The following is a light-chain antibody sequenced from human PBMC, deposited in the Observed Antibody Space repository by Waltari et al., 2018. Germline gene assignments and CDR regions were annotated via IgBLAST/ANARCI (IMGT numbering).Light chain of an antibody. Sequence: QSALTQPASVSGSPGQSITISCTGTINDIGYSNFFPWYQQHPGKAPSLIIFDVTRWPSGVSHRFSGSKSGSAASLTISGLQAEDEADYYCASYTNTNTIIFGEGTKVAVL. V-gene: IGLV2-14*03. CDR3: ASYTNTNTII. CDR2: DVT. CDR1: INDIGYSNF. J-gene: IGLJ2*01.